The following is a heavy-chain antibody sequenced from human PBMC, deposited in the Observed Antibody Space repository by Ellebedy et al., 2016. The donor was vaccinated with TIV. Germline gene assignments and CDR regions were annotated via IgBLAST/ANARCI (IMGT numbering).Heavy chain of an antibody. CDR2: IWYDGSNK. CDR1: GFTFSSYG. J-gene: IGHJ4*02. CDR3: ARDRTALITADYFDL. D-gene: IGHD5-18*01. V-gene: IGHV3-33*01. Sequence: GESLKISCAASGFTFSSYGMHWVRPAPGKGLEWVAVIWYDGSNKFYADSVRGRFSISRDNSQNMFYLQMNSLRSDDTAMYYCARDRTALITADYFDLWGQGTPVTVSS.